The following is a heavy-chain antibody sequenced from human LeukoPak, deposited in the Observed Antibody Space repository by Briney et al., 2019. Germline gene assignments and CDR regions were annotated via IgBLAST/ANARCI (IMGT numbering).Heavy chain of an antibody. CDR2: IYFSGST. J-gene: IGHJ4*02. CDR1: GGSISSGDYS. V-gene: IGHV4-31*03. CDR3: TGAETY. Sequence: PSETLSLACTVSGGSISSGDYSWNWVRQHPGKGLEWIGHIYFSGSTSYNPSLKSRVTISLDTSKNQFSLKLSSVTAADTAVYYCTGAETYWGQGTLVTVSS.